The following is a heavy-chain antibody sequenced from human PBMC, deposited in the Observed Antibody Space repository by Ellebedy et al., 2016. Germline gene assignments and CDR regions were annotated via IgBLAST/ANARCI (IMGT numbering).Heavy chain of an antibody. CDR2: IGTAGDT. D-gene: IGHD2-15*01. Sequence: GGSLRLXXAASGFTFSSYDMHWVRQATGKGLEWVSAIGTAGDTYYPGSVKGRFTISRDNAKNSLYLQMNSLRAEDTALYYCAKDRRRYCSGGSCYSFDYWGQGTLVTVSS. CDR1: GFTFSSYD. V-gene: IGHV3-13*01. CDR3: AKDRRRYCSGGSCYSFDY. J-gene: IGHJ4*02.